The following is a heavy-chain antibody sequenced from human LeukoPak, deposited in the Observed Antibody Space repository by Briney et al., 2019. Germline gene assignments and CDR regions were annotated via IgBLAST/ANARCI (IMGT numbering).Heavy chain of an antibody. V-gene: IGHV3-23*01. CDR1: GFTFSSYA. Sequence: GGSLRLSCAASGFTFSSYAMSWVRQAPGKGLEWVSAISGSGGSTYYAGSVKGRFTISRDNSKNTLYLQMNSLRAEDTAVYYCARASWIQLWLSYYFDYWGQGTLVTVSS. CDR2: ISGSGGST. CDR3: ARASWIQLWLSYYFDY. J-gene: IGHJ4*02. D-gene: IGHD5-18*01.